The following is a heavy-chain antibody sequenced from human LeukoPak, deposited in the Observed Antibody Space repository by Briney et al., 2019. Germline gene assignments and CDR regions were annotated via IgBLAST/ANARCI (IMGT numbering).Heavy chain of an antibody. V-gene: IGHV1-18*01. CDR2: ISAYNGNT. CDR1: GYTFTSYG. Sequence: GASVKVSCKASGYTFTSYGISWVRQAPGQGLEWMGWISAYNGNTNYAQKLQGRVTMTTDTSTSTAYMELRSLRSDDTAVYYCARNQVDLAGIVVVPAAIQPFDYWGQGTLVTVSS. J-gene: IGHJ4*02. CDR3: ARNQVDLAGIVVVPAAIQPFDY. D-gene: IGHD2-2*01.